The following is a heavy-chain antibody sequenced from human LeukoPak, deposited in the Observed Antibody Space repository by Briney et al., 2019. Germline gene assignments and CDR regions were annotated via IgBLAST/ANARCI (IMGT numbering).Heavy chain of an antibody. J-gene: IGHJ4*02. CDR2: ISGSGGIT. CDR3: AKVPAAGHY. Sequence: GGSLRLSCAASGFTFSNYVVSWVRQAPGKGREWVSAISGSGGITYYADSVKGRFTISRDNSKNTVYLQMNSLRAEDTAVYSCAKVPAAGHYWGQGTLVTVSS. V-gene: IGHV3-23*01. CDR1: GFTFSNYV. D-gene: IGHD6-13*01.